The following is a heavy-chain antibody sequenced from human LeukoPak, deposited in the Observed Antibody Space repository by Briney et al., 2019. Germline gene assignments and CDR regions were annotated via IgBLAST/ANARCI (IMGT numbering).Heavy chain of an antibody. CDR1: GFTFSSYT. V-gene: IGHV3-21*01. CDR3: ARVTGSFSHDY. CDR2: ITTTSSYV. Sequence: GGSLRLSXAASGFTFSSYTMNWVGQAPGKGLEWVSSITTTSSYVYYADSVKGRFTISRDNAKNSLYLQMNSLGAEDTAVYYSARVTGSFSHDYWGQGTLVTVSS. D-gene: IGHD1-26*01. J-gene: IGHJ4*02.